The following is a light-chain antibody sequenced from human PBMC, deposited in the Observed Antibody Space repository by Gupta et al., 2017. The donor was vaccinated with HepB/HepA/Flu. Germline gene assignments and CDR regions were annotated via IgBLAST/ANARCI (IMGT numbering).Light chain of an antibody. J-gene: IGLJ2*01. CDR1: SSNIGSNS. V-gene: IGLV1-44*01. Sequence: QSVLPPPPSASGPPGQRVSVPRSGSSSNIGSNSVNWYQQHPGTAPKLLIYSNNQRPSGVPDRFSGSKSGTSASLAISGLQAEDEADYYCAAWDDSLNGPVFGGGTKLTVL. CDR3: AAWDDSLNGPV. CDR2: SNN.